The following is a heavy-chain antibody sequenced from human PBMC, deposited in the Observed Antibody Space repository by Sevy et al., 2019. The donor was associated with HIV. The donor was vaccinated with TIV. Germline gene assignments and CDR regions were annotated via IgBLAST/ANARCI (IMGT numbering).Heavy chain of an antibody. J-gene: IGHJ3*02. CDR3: ARVSGIPERDAFDI. D-gene: IGHD3-10*01. CDR1: GFTFSSYW. V-gene: IGHV3-7*01. CDR2: IKQDGSEK. Sequence: GGSLRLSCAASGFTFSSYWMSWVRQAPGKGLEWVANIKQDGSEKYYVDSVKGRFTISRDNAKNSLSLQMNSLRAEDTAVYYCARVSGIPERDAFDIWGQGTMVTVSS.